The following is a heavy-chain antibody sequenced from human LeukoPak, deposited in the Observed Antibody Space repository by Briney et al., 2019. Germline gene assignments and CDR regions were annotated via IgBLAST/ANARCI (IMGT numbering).Heavy chain of an antibody. D-gene: IGHD6-19*01. CDR1: GFTFSNSA. Sequence: GGSMRLSCAASGFTFSNSAMSWVRQAPGKGLEWVSTLSGSGITTYYADPVTGRFTISRDNSKNTLYLQMNSLRAEDTAVYYCAKAIYSSGWSHFDYWGHGPLVTVSS. V-gene: IGHV3-23*01. CDR2: LSGSGITT. J-gene: IGHJ4*01. CDR3: AKAIYSSGWSHFDY.